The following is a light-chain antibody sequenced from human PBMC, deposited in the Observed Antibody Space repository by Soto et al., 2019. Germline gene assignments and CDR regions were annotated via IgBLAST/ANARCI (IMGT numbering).Light chain of an antibody. V-gene: IGKV4-1*01. J-gene: IGKJ4*01. Sequence: DIVMTQSPDSLAVSLGERATINCKSSQSVLFSSNNKNYLAWYQQKPGQPPKLLIYWASTRESGVPDRFSGSGSETDFPLTISSLQAEDVAVYHCQQYYATPSPTFGGGTKVDIK. CDR1: QSVLFSSNNKNY. CDR2: WAS. CDR3: QQYYATPSPT.